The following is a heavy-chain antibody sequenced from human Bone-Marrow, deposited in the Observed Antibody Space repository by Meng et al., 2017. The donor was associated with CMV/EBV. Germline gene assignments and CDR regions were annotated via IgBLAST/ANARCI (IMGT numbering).Heavy chain of an antibody. Sequence: EVQLVESGGGLVKPGGSLRLSCAASGFTFSNAWMNWVRQAPGKGLEWVGRIKSKTDGGTTDYAAPVKGRFTISRDDSKNTLYLQMNSLKTEDTAVYYCTTDPGGITMMNDYWGQGTLVTVSS. J-gene: IGHJ4*02. D-gene: IGHD3-22*01. V-gene: IGHV3-15*07. CDR1: GFTFSNAW. CDR3: TTDPGGITMMNDY. CDR2: IKSKTDGGTT.